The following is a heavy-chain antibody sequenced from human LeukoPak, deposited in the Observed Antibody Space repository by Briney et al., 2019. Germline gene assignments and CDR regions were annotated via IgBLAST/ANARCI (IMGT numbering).Heavy chain of an antibody. V-gene: IGHV4-34*01. CDR3: ARTSGFFDSSGFYQQNPYYFQY. D-gene: IGHD3-22*01. Sequence: AETLSLTCAASGDSFIGYFWTWIRQAPGKGLEWIGDINHSGRTNYNPSLQRRVSISVDTSTNQFSLNLTSVTVADTAVYYCARTSGFFDSSGFYQQNPYYFQYWGQGVLVTVSS. CDR1: GDSFIGYF. CDR2: INHSGRT. J-gene: IGHJ4*02.